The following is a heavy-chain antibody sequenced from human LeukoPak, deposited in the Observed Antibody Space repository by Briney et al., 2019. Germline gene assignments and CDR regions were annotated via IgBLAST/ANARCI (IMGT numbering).Heavy chain of an antibody. CDR1: GNTFTNHN. D-gene: IGHD2-15*01. J-gene: IGHJ4*02. Sequence: ASVTLSCKASGNTFTNHNMHWVRLAPGQGLEWMGIISPSDGATNYAHKLQGRVTMTRDTSTSTVYMELSSLKSEDTAVYYCAREVAAPFRFDDWGQGTLVTVSS. CDR3: AREVAAPFRFDD. CDR2: ISPSDGAT. V-gene: IGHV1-46*01.